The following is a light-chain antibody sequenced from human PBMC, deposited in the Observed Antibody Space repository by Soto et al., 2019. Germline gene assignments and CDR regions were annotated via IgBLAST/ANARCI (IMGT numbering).Light chain of an antibody. V-gene: IGKV1-39*01. CDR3: QQSYSTPYT. CDR1: QSISSY. CDR2: AAS. J-gene: IGKJ2*01. Sequence: DIPMTQSPSSLSASVGDRVTITCRASQSISSYLNWYQQKPGKAPKLLIYAASSLQSGVPSRFSGSGSGTAFPLTISSLQPEDFATYYCQQSYSTPYTFGQGTKLEIK.